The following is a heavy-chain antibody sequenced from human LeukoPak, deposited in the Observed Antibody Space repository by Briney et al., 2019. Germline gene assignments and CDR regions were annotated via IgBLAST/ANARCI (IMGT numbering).Heavy chain of an antibody. CDR2: ISGSGSDT. V-gene: IGHV3-23*01. CDR1: GFTFSSYA. J-gene: IGHJ3*02. CDR3: AKKLEPGAFDI. D-gene: IGHD1-1*01. Sequence: PGGSLRLSCAVSGFTFSSYAMNWVRQAPGKGLEWLSAISGSGSDTYYADSVKGRFTISRDNSKNTLFLQMNSLRAEDTAVYYCAKKLEPGAFDIWGQGTMVTVSS.